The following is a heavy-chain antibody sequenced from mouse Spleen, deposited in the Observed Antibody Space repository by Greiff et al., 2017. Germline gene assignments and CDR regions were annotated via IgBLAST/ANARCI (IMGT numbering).Heavy chain of an antibody. Sequence: EVKLVESGPGLVKPSQSLSLTCSVTGYSITSGYYWNWIRQFPGNKLEWMGYISYDGSNNYNPSLKNRISITRDTSKNQFFLKLNSVTTEDTATYYCATPSMITSYYYAMDYWGQGTSVTVSS. D-gene: IGHD2-4*01. CDR1: GYSITSGYY. J-gene: IGHJ4*01. CDR2: ISYDGSN. V-gene: IGHV3-6*01. CDR3: ATPSMITSYYYAMDY.